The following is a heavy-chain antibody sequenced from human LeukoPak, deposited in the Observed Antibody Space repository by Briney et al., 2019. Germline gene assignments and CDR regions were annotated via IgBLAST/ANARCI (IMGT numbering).Heavy chain of an antibody. J-gene: IGHJ5*02. CDR2: MNPNNGDT. D-gene: IGHD2-15*01. CDR3: ARMDHHGGRDNWFDP. CDR1: GYTFTTYD. Sequence: ASVKVSCKTSGYTFTTYDINWVRQATRQGLEWMGWMNPNNGDTGYAQKFQGRVTITRNTSISTAYMELSSLTSEDTAVYYCARMDHHGGRDNWFDPWGQGTLVTVSS. V-gene: IGHV1-8*03.